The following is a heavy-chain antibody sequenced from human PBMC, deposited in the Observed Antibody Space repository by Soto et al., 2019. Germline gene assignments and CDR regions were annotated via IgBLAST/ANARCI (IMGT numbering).Heavy chain of an antibody. CDR3: ARDQGGGVTADNWFDT. V-gene: IGHV4-4*07. J-gene: IGHJ5*02. CDR2: IFSSGST. Sequence: PSETLSLTCTVSGGSITDYSWVWIRQPAGKGLEWIGRIFSSGSTNYNPSLKGRITMSLDTSKNQFSLKLNSATATDTAVYFCARDQGGGVTADNWFDTWGQGILVTVSS. CDR1: GGSITDYS. D-gene: IGHD2-21*02.